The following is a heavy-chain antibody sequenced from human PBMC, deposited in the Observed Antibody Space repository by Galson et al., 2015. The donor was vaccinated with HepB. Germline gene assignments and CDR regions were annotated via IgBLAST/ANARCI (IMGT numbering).Heavy chain of an antibody. V-gene: IGHV1-18*01. CDR1: GYTFTRFG. J-gene: IGHJ4*02. CDR2: ISGYNGNT. CDR3: SRGPPLIVVPAAIGAY. D-gene: IGHD2-2*01. Sequence: SVKVSCKASGYTFTRFGISWVRQAPGQGLEWMGWISGYNGNTNYAAKFQDRVTMTTDTSTSTAYMELRSLTSDDTAVYYCSRGPPLIVVPAAIGAYWGQGTLVTVSS.